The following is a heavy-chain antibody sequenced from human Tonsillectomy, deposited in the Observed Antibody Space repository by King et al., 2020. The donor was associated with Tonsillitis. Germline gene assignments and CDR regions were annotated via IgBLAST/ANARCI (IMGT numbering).Heavy chain of an antibody. D-gene: IGHD6-6*01. V-gene: IGHV4-39*01. J-gene: IGHJ6*02. CDR1: GGSISSSSYY. CDR3: AHGIAAPEDYYYYGMDV. Sequence: QLQESGPGLVKPSETLSLTCTVSGGSISSSSYYWGWIRQPPGKGLEWIGSIYYSGSTYYNPSLKSRVTISVDTSKNQFSLKLSSVTAADTSVYYCAHGIAAPEDYYYYGMDVWGQGTTVTVSS. CDR2: IYYSGST.